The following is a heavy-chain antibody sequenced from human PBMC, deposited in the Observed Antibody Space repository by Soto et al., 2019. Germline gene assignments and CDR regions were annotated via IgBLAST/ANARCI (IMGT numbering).Heavy chain of an antibody. CDR3: AKGKISSATYTSFDP. D-gene: IGHD2-15*01. CDR2: FRGPGGGT. V-gene: IGHV3-23*01. Sequence: LRLSRATSGFTRRSYQMRSRHKDPEKGLEWVSTFRGPGGGTYYADSVKGRFTISRDNFKSSLYLQMSSLRAEDKAVYYCAKGKISSATYTSFDPWCQGALFTVSS. CDR1: GFTRRSYQ. J-gene: IGHJ5*02.